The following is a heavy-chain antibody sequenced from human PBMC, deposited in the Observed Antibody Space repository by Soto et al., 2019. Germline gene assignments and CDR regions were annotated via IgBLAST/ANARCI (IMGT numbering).Heavy chain of an antibody. CDR1: GFTFINYA. CDR2: ISGGGDGT. V-gene: IGHV3-23*01. D-gene: IGHD2-15*01. CDR3: AKKGLGSLKTYCSGSGCHYAFDI. J-gene: IGHJ3*02. Sequence: EVQLLESGGGLVQPGGSLRLSCAASGFTFINYAMSWVRQAPGKGLEWVSTISGGGDGTYYADSVKGHFTISRDNSKKTVDLQMNSLRVKDTAIYYCAKKGLGSLKTYCSGSGCHYAFDIWGQGTMVTVSS.